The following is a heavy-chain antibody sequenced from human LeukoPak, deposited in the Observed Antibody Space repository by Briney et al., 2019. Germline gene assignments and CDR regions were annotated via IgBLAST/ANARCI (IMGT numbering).Heavy chain of an antibody. Sequence: SETLSLTCTVSGGSISSGGYYWSWIRQHPGKGLEWIGYIYYSGSTYYNPSLKSRVTISVDTSKNQFSLKLSSVTAADTAVYYCAGVVHGQQLVYFDYWGQGTLVTVSS. CDR1: GGSISSGGYY. D-gene: IGHD6-13*01. CDR3: AGVVHGQQLVYFDY. J-gene: IGHJ4*02. CDR2: IYYSGST. V-gene: IGHV4-31*03.